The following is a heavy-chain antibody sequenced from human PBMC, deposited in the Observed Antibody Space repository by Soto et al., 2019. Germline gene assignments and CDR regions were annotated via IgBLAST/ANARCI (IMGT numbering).Heavy chain of an antibody. CDR2: IYYSGST. CDR1: GGSISSGGYY. Sequence: NPSETLSLTCTVSGGSISSGGYYWSWIRQHPGKGLEWIGYIYYSGSTYYNPSLKSRVTISVDTSKNQFSLKLSSVTAADTAVYYCARDYGDYYFDYWGQGTLVTVSS. J-gene: IGHJ4*02. D-gene: IGHD4-17*01. CDR3: ARDYGDYYFDY. V-gene: IGHV4-31*03.